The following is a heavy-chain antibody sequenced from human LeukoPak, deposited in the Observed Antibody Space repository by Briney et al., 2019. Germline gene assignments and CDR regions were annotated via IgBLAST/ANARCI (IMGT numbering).Heavy chain of an antibody. CDR2: INHSGST. V-gene: IGHV4-34*01. CDR3: ARESGSYSSSYRFDS. CDR1: GGSFSGYY. Sequence: PSETLSLTCAVYGGSFSGYYWSWIRQPPGKGLEWIGEINHSGSTNYNPSLKSRVTISVDTSKNQFSLHLNSVTPEDTAVYYCARESGSYSSSYRFDSWGQGTLVTVSS. J-gene: IGHJ4*02. D-gene: IGHD6-6*01.